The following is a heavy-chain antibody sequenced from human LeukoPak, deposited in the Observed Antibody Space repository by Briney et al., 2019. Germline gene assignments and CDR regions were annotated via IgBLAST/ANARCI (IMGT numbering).Heavy chain of an antibody. Sequence: SETLSLTCTGSGGSISSYYWSWIRQPAGKGLEWIGRIYTSGSTNHNPSLKSRVTMSVDTSKNQFSLKLSSVTAADTAVYYCARDKRIAARPRSSAFDIWGQGTMVTVSS. D-gene: IGHD6-6*01. V-gene: IGHV4-4*07. CDR2: IYTSGST. J-gene: IGHJ3*02. CDR3: ARDKRIAARPRSSAFDI. CDR1: GGSISSYY.